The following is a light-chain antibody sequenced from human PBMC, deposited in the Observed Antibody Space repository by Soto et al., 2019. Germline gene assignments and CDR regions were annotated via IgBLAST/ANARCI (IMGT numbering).Light chain of an antibody. CDR1: SSDVGYYNY. V-gene: IGLV2-14*01. J-gene: IGLJ1*01. Sequence: QSALTQPRSVSGSPGQSVTVSCTGTSSDVGYYNYVSWYQQHPGKAPKLIIYEVTDRPSGVSNRFSGSKSGNTASLTISGLQAEDEAEYYCSSYTNINTRACVFGTGTKVTVL. CDR2: EVT. CDR3: SSYTNINTRACV.